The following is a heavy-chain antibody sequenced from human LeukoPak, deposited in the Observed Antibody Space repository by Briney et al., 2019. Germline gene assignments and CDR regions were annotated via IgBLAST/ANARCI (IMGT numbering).Heavy chain of an antibody. J-gene: IGHJ4*02. CDR1: GYTFTRYD. CDR3: ARPRGGLMFDY. Sequence: SVNVSCKASGYTFTRYDINWVRQAAGQGREGMGWMNPNRGNTGYAQKFQGRVTITRTTSLSTAYMELSSLRSEDTAVYYCARPRGGLMFDYWGQGTLVTVSS. CDR2: MNPNRGNT. V-gene: IGHV1-8*03. D-gene: IGHD3-16*01.